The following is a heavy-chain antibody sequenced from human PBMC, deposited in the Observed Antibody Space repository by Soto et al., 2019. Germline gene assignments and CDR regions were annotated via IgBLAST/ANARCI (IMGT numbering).Heavy chain of an antibody. Sequence: GGSLRLSCAASGFTFSSYAMHWVRQAPDKGLEWVAVISYDGSNKYYADSVKGRFTISRDNSKNTLYLQMNSLRAEDTAVYYCAREFFTIFGTDAFDIWGQGTMVTVSS. J-gene: IGHJ3*02. D-gene: IGHD3-3*01. CDR2: ISYDGSNK. CDR1: GFTFSSYA. CDR3: AREFFTIFGTDAFDI. V-gene: IGHV3-30-3*01.